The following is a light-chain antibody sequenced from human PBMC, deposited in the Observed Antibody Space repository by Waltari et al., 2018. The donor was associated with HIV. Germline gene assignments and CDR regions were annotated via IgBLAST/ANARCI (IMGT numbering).Light chain of an antibody. CDR2: RNN. J-gene: IGLJ1*01. V-gene: IGLV1-47*01. Sequence: QSVPTTPPSGSAPAGQRATSSCSGYASSNAHQYSDCYKQLPGTAPKVLIYRNNYRPSGVPDRFSGSKSGTSASLAISGLRSEDEADYYCAAWDDSLSVVYVFGTGTKVTVL. CDR1: ASSNAHQY. CDR3: AAWDDSLSVVYV.